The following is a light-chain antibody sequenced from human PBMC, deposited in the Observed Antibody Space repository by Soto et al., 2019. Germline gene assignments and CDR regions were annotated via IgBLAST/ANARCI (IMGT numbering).Light chain of an antibody. CDR1: QNINNY. CDR3: QQSYSTFYT. J-gene: IGKJ2*01. V-gene: IGKV1-39*01. CDR2: ATS. Sequence: DIQMTQSPSSLSASVGDRVTITCRASQNINNYLNWYQQKPGKAPKLLIYATSSLESGVPSRFSGSRSGTDFTLPISSLQPEDFATYYCQQSYSTFYTFGQGTKLEIK.